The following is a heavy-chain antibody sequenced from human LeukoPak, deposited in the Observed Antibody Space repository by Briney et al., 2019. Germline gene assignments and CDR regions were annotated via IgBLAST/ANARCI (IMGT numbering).Heavy chain of an antibody. D-gene: IGHD5-24*01. Sequence: SSETLSLTCAVYGGSFSGYYWSWIRQPPGKGLEWIGEINHSGSTNYNPSLKSRVTISVDTSKNQFSLKLSSVTAADTAVYYCARLRRWLQLREFDYWGQGTLVTVSS. CDR3: ARLRRWLQLREFDY. J-gene: IGHJ4*02. CDR1: GGSFSGYY. V-gene: IGHV4-34*01. CDR2: INHSGST.